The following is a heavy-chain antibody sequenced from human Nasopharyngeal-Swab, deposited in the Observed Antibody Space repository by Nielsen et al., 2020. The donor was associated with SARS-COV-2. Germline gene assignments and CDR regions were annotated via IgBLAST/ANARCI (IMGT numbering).Heavy chain of an antibody. V-gene: IGHV4-4*02. CDR2: IYHSGST. CDR1: GGSISSSNW. CDR3: ARQAARPAWYFDL. J-gene: IGHJ2*01. D-gene: IGHD6-6*01. Sequence: SDTLSLTCAVSGGSISSSNWWSCVRQPPGKGLEWIGEIYHSGSTNYNPSLKSRVTISVDKSKNQLPLKLSSVTAADTAVYYCARQAARPAWYFDLWGRGTLVTVSS.